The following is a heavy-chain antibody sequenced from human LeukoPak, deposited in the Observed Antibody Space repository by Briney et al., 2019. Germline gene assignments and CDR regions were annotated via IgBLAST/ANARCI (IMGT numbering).Heavy chain of an antibody. D-gene: IGHD2-15*01. Sequence: ASVKVSCKASGGTFSSYAISWVRQAPGQGLEWMGGIIPIFGTANYAQKFQGRVTITTDESTSTAYMELSSLRSEDTAAYYCAREGGYCSGGSCYFVSPYYFDYWGQGTLVTVSS. CDR1: GGTFSSYA. CDR3: AREGGYCSGGSCYFVSPYYFDY. V-gene: IGHV1-69*05. CDR2: IIPIFGTA. J-gene: IGHJ4*02.